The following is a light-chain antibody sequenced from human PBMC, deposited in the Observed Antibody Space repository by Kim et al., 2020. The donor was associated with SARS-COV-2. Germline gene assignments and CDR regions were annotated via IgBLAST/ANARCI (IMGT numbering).Light chain of an antibody. CDR3: QQDNNWPLT. J-gene: IGKJ4*01. V-gene: IGKV3-15*01. Sequence: VSPGERATLSCRASQSVSTNLAWYQQQPGEGPMLLIHGASTTATSIPTRFSGSGSGTEFTLTITSLQSEDFAVYYCQQDNNWPLTFGGGTKVDIK. CDR1: QSVSTN. CDR2: GAS.